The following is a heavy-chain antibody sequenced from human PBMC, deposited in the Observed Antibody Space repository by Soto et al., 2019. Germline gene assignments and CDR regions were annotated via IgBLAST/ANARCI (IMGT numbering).Heavy chain of an antibody. D-gene: IGHD1-26*01. CDR3: ARRYGSAIDY. V-gene: IGHV4-59*08. CDR1: GGTISSWY. J-gene: IGHJ4*02. Sequence: QVQLQESGPGLVKPSETLSLTCTVSGGTISSWYWSWIRQPPGKGLEWIGYIYYSGSTNCNPSLTSRVTISVDTSKNQSSLKLSSVTAADTAVYSCARRYGSAIDYWGQGTLVTVST. CDR2: IYYSGST.